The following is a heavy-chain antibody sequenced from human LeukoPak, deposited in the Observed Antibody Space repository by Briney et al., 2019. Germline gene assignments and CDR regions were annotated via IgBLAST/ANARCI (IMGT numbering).Heavy chain of an antibody. V-gene: IGHV1-46*01. CDR3: ALTRRNYYDSSGYHNGIDY. CDR2: INPSGGST. CDR1: GYTFTTNG. D-gene: IGHD3-22*01. Sequence: ASVKVSCKASGYTFTTNGISWVRQAPGQGLEWMGIINPSGGSTSYAQKFQGRVTMTRDTSTSTVYMELSSLRSEDTAVYYCALTRRNYYDSSGYHNGIDYWGQGTLVTVSS. J-gene: IGHJ4*02.